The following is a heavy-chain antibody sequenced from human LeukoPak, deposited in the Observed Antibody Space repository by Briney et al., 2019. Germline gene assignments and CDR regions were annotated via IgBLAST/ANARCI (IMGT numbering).Heavy chain of an antibody. V-gene: IGHV3-33*01. CDR1: GFTFNSYG. Sequence: GRSLRLSCAASGFTFNSYGIHWVRQAPGKELEWVAVIWYDGNNKYYADSVKGRFTISRDSSKNTMYLQMNSLGAEDTAVYYCAREHTTVTSLLDYWGQGTLVTVSS. CDR2: IWYDGNNK. D-gene: IGHD4-17*01. J-gene: IGHJ4*02. CDR3: AREHTTVTSLLDY.